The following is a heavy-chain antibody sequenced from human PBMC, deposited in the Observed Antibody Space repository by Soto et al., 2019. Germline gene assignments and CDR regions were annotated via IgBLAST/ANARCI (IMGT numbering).Heavy chain of an antibody. CDR3: AKVNQEPSSGYDLHYYYMDV. D-gene: IGHD5-12*01. Sequence: GGSLRLSCAASGFTFSSYGMHWVRQAPGKGLEWVAVISYDGSNKYYADSVKGRFTISRDNSKNTLYLQMNSLRAEDTAVYYCAKVNQEPSSGYDLHYYYMDVWGKGTTVTVSS. J-gene: IGHJ6*03. CDR2: ISYDGSNK. V-gene: IGHV3-30*18. CDR1: GFTFSSYG.